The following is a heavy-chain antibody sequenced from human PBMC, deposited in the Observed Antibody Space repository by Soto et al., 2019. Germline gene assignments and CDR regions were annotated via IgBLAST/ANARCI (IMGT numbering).Heavy chain of an antibody. Sequence: GASVKVSCKASGYTFTSYAMHWVRQAPGQRLEWMGWINAGNGNTKYSQKFQGRVTITRDTSASTAYMELSSLRSEDTAVYYCASLHLYSSGLYYFDYWGQGNLVTVSS. J-gene: IGHJ4*02. V-gene: IGHV1-3*01. D-gene: IGHD6-19*01. CDR1: GYTFTSYA. CDR2: INAGNGNT. CDR3: ASLHLYSSGLYYFDY.